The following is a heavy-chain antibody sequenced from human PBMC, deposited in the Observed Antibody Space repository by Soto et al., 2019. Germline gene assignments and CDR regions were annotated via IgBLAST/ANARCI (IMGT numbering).Heavy chain of an antibody. CDR2: IYDSGTT. Sequence: QVQLQESGPGLVKPSQTLSLTCTVSGGSISSAYYYWSWIRQPPGKGLEWIGYIYDSGTTYYNPSLKSRVSISVDTSKNQFSLKLSSVTAADTAVYYCARDHDLTLGDGNYGMDVWGQGTTVTVSS. V-gene: IGHV4-30-4*01. CDR3: ARDHDLTLGDGNYGMDV. CDR1: GGSISSAYYY. D-gene: IGHD2-21*02. J-gene: IGHJ6*02.